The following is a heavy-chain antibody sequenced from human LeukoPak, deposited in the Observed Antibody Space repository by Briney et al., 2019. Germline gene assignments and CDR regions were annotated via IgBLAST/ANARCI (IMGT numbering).Heavy chain of an antibody. Sequence: GESLKISCKGSGYSFTSYWIGWVRQMPGKGLEWMGIIYPGDSDTRYSPSFQGQVTISADKSISTAYLQWSSLKASDTAMYYCARQRTYYDSSGYYDWYFDLWGRGTLVTVSS. D-gene: IGHD3-22*01. V-gene: IGHV5-51*01. CDR3: ARQRTYYDSSGYYDWYFDL. CDR1: GYSFTSYW. CDR2: IYPGDSDT. J-gene: IGHJ2*01.